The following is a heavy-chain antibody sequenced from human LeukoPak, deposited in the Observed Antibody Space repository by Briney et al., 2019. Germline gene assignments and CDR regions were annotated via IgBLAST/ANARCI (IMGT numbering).Heavy chain of an antibody. J-gene: IGHJ6*03. CDR2: IRPGGST. V-gene: IGHV4-34*01. CDR3: ARGVAARNYYMDV. Sequence: PSETLSLTCAVFGGSLRADFWSWIRQPPGKGLEWIGDIRPGGSTKYNPSLESRVTISVDTSKNQFSLKLSSVTAADTAVYYCARGVAARNYYMDVWGKGTTVTVSS. CDR1: GGSLRADF. D-gene: IGHD6-6*01.